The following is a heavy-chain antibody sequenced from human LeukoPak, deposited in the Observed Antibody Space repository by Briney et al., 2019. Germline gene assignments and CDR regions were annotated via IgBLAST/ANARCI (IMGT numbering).Heavy chain of an antibody. Sequence: SETLSLTCTVSGGSISSYYWSWIRQPPGKGLEWIGYIYYSGSTTYNPSLKSRITISVDTSKNQFSLKLSSVTAADTAVYHCARHGYYYDSSGYYWPYYYYGMDVWGQGTTVTVSS. J-gene: IGHJ6*02. CDR2: IYYSGST. CDR1: GGSISSYY. D-gene: IGHD3-22*01. CDR3: ARHGYYYDSSGYYWPYYYYGMDV. V-gene: IGHV4-59*08.